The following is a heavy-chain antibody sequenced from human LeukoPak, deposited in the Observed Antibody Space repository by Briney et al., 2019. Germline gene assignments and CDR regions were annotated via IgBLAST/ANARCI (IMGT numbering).Heavy chain of an antibody. CDR2: IYYSGST. D-gene: IGHD3-3*01. Sequence: SETLSLTCTVSGGSIGTYSWNWIRQPPGKGLEWIGYIYYSGSTNYNPSLKSRVTISVDTSKNQFSLKLSSVTAADTAVYYCARLGTYDFWSGYHDYWGQGTLVTVSS. J-gene: IGHJ4*02. V-gene: IGHV4-59*08. CDR1: GGSIGTYS. CDR3: ARLGTYDFWSGYHDY.